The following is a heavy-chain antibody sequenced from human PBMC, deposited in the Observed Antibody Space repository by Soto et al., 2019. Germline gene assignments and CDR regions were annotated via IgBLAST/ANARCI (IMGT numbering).Heavy chain of an antibody. CDR3: ARVGRGWFFYDY. Sequence: GGSLRLSCVASGFTFSDYWIHWVRQAPGKELVWVSRVSNDGGFTIYADSVKGRFTISRDNAKNTVYLQMNSLRAEDTAVYYCARVGRGWFFYDYWGQGNLVTVSS. CDR2: VSNDGGFT. V-gene: IGHV3-74*01. CDR1: GFTFSDYW. D-gene: IGHD6-19*01. J-gene: IGHJ4*02.